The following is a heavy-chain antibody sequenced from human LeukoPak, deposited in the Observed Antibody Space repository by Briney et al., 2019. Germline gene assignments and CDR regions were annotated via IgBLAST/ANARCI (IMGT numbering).Heavy chain of an antibody. V-gene: IGHV4-39*01. CDR3: ASLISGSYSVEGDFDY. CDR2: IYYIGST. CDR1: GGSISSSSYY. D-gene: IGHD1-26*01. Sequence: SETLSLTCTVSGGSISSSSYYWGWIRQPPGKGLEWIGSIYYIGSTYYNPSLKSRVTISVDTSKNQFSLKLSSVTAADTAVYYCASLISGSYSVEGDFDYWGQGTLVTVSS. J-gene: IGHJ4*02.